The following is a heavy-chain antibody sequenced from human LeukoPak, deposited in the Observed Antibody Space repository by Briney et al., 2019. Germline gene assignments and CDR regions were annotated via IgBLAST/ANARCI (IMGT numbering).Heavy chain of an antibody. Sequence: GGSLRLSCAASGFTFSSYGMHWVRQAPGKGLEWVAIIWYDGSNKYYADSVKGRFTISRDNSKNTLYLQMNSLRAEDTAVYYCARDHTIFGRIGLYYYYGMDVWGQGTTVTVSS. CDR2: IWYDGSNK. V-gene: IGHV3-33*01. D-gene: IGHD3-3*01. CDR1: GFTFSSYG. J-gene: IGHJ6*02. CDR3: ARDHTIFGRIGLYYYYGMDV.